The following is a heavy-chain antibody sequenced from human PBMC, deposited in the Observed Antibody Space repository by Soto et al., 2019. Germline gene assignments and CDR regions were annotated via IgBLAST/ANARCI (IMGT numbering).Heavy chain of an antibody. D-gene: IGHD1-1*01. CDR1: GFSFTRYG. CDR3: ARALEGGFDH. V-gene: IGHV3-33*01. J-gene: IGHJ4*02. CDR2: IWFDGSNT. Sequence: QVQLVESGGGVVQPGRSLRLSCAASGFSFTRYGMHWVRQAPGKGLEWVAVIWFDGSNTFYADSVKGRFTIFRNTSNNTLYLQMDGLGVEDAGVYYCARALEGGFDHWGQGTLVSVSS.